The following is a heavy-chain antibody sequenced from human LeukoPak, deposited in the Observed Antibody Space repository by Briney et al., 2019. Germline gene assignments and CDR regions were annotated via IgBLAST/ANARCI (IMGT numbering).Heavy chain of an antibody. CDR3: ATRPYAGSPNWYDP. Sequence: GESLKISCKASGHSFPNHWIGWVRQMPGIGLEWVGIINFGDSETLYSPSFQGQVTISLDKSISTTYLQWRSLKASDTATYYCATRPYAGSPNWYDPWGQGTLVTVSS. CDR2: INFGDSET. J-gene: IGHJ5*02. CDR1: GHSFPNHW. V-gene: IGHV5-51*01. D-gene: IGHD1-26*01.